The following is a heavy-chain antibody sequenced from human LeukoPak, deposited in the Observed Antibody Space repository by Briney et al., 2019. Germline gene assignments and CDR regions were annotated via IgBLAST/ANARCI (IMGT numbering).Heavy chain of an antibody. CDR3: ARVWYYYDSSGYYPDY. CDR1: GFTFSSYW. Sequence: RGGSLRLSCAASGFTFSSYWMSWVRQAPGKGLEWLANIKQDGSEKYYVDSVKGRLTISRDNAKNSLYLQMNSLRAEDTAVYYCARVWYYYDSSGYYPDYWGQGTLVTVSS. D-gene: IGHD3-22*01. CDR2: IKQDGSEK. V-gene: IGHV3-7*01. J-gene: IGHJ4*02.